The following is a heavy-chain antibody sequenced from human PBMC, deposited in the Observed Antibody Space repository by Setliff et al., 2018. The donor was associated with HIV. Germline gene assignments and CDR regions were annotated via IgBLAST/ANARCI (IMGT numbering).Heavy chain of an antibody. CDR3: ARDPAPSSSASYFQH. CDR1: GYIFIRYY. Sequence: GASVKVSCKTSGYIFIRYYIFWVRQAPGQGLEWMGNINPHTGVTKYAEKFQGRVTMTRDTSINTIYMELSRLRSEDTAVYYCARDPAPSSSASYFQHWGQGTPVTVSS. CDR2: INPHTGVT. V-gene: IGHV1-2*02. J-gene: IGHJ1*01. D-gene: IGHD6-6*01.